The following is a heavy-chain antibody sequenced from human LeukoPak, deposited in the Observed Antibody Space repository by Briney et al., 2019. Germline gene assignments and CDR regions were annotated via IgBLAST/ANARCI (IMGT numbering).Heavy chain of an antibody. J-gene: IGHJ4*02. D-gene: IGHD2-2*01. CDR2: IYSDGNR. CDR3: ANQLRYFDY. Sequence: QTGGSLRLSCAASGFVFTTNYLSWVRQAPGKGLEWVSIIYSDGNRYYADSVKGRFTISRDNSKNTLYLQMNSLRAEDTAVYYCANQLRYFDYWGQGTLVTVSS. V-gene: IGHV3-53*01. CDR1: GFVFTTNY.